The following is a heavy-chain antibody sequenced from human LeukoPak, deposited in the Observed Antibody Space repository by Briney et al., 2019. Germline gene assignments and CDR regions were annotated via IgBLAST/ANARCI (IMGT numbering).Heavy chain of an antibody. D-gene: IGHD6-6*01. Sequence: SQTLSLTCSVSGGSVNSGDYYWSWIRQYPGKGLDWIGYISYTGSPYYNPSLKSRVTISVDTSKNQFSLKLSSVTAADTAVHYCARVGGIAARPKSGWFDPWGQGTLVTVSS. CDR2: ISYTGSP. CDR1: GGSVNSGDYY. V-gene: IGHV4-31*03. CDR3: ARVGGIAARPKSGWFDP. J-gene: IGHJ5*02.